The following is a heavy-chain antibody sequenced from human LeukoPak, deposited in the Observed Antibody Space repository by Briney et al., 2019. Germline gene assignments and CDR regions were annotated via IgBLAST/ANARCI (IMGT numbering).Heavy chain of an antibody. V-gene: IGHV3-74*01. J-gene: IGHJ4*02. Sequence: GGSLRLSCAASGFTFSDTWMHWVRQAPGEGLVWVSRIRSDGSDTRYAESVKGRFTISRDNAKNTLYLQMNSLRAEDTAVYYCAKGSSMITFGGVLNYWGQGTLVTVSS. CDR2: IRSDGSDT. CDR3: AKGSSMITFGGVLNY. CDR1: GFTFSDTW. D-gene: IGHD3-16*01.